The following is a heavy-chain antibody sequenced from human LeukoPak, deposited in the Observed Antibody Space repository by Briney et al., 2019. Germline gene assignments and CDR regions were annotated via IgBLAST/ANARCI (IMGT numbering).Heavy chain of an antibody. CDR2: IWYDGGNK. CDR1: GFSFSSYG. V-gene: IGHV3-33*01. D-gene: IGHD3-9*01. Sequence: TGGSLRLSCAASGFSFSSYGMHWVRQAPGKGLEWVAVIWYDGGNKYYADSVMGRFTISRDNSKNTLYLQMNSLRAEDTAVYYCARDVQSQLRYFDWLLSSWGQGTLVTVSS. J-gene: IGHJ4*02. CDR3: ARDVQSQLRYFDWLLSS.